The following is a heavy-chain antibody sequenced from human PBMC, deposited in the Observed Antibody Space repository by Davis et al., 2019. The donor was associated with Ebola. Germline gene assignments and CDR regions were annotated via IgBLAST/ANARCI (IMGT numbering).Heavy chain of an antibody. D-gene: IGHD2-2*01. Sequence: ASVKVSCKASGYTFTGYYMHWVRQAPGQGLEWMGWINPNSGGTNYAQKFQGRVTMTRDTSISTAYMELSRLRSDDTAVYYCARVTLYCSSTSCYGVEAFDIWGQGTMVTVSS. CDR3: ARVTLYCSSTSCYGVEAFDI. CDR1: GYTFTGYY. CDR2: INPNSGGT. J-gene: IGHJ3*02. V-gene: IGHV1-2*02.